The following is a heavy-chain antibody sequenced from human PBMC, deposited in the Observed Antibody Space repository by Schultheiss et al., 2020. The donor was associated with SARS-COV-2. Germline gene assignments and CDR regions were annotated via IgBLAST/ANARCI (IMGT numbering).Heavy chain of an antibody. J-gene: IGHJ6*02. CDR1: GFTFSSYG. D-gene: IGHD6-13*01. CDR2: IKQDGSEK. Sequence: GGSLRLSCAASGFTFSSYGMHWVRQAPGKGLEWVANIKQDGSEKYYVDSVKGRFTISRDNSKNTLYLQMNSLRAEDTAVYYCARERGSDSSSWFYYYYYGMDVWGQGTTVTVSS. CDR3: ARERGSDSSSWFYYYYYGMDV. V-gene: IGHV3-7*01.